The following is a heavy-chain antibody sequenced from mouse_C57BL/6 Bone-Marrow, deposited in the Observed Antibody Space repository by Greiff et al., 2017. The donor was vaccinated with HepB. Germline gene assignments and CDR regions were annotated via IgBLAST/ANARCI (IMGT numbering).Heavy chain of an antibody. J-gene: IGHJ1*03. CDR3: ARDEDRDYYGSSPGYFDV. D-gene: IGHD1-1*01. Sequence: QVQLQQSGAELVKPGASVKLSCKASGYTFTEYTIHWVKQRSGQGLEWIGWFYPGSGSIKYNEKFKDKATLTADKSSSTVYMELSRLTSEDSAVYFCARDEDRDYYGSSPGYFDVWGKGTTVTVSS. CDR2: FYPGSGSI. CDR1: GYTFTEYT. V-gene: IGHV1-62-2*01.